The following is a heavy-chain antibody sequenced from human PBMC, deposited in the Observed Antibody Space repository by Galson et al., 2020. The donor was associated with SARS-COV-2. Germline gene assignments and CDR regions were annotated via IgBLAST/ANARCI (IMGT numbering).Heavy chain of an antibody. CDR3: ARGGTGVLWFRELFAY. CDR2: ISDGSKSV. J-gene: IGHJ4*02. Sequence: GGSLRLSCDGSGLIFSDYEMTWVRQAPGKGLEWVSYISDGSKSVYYADSVKGRFTVSRDNAKRSLYLQMNSLRAEDTAVYYCARGGTGVLWFRELFAYWGQGTLVTVSS. CDR1: GLIFSDYE. D-gene: IGHD3-10*01. V-gene: IGHV3-48*03.